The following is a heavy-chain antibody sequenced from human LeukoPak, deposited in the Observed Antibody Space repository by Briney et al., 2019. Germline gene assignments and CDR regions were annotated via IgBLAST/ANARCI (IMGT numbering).Heavy chain of an antibody. CDR2: INHSGST. Sequence: SETLSLTCAVYGGSFSGYYWSWIRQPPGKGLEWIGEINHSGSTNYNPSLKSRVTISVDTSKNQFSLKLSSVTAADTAVYYCAREDRLATXPFDYWGQGTLVTVSS. CDR3: AREDRLATXPFDY. CDR1: GGSFSGYY. J-gene: IGHJ4*02. V-gene: IGHV4-34*01. D-gene: IGHD1-26*01.